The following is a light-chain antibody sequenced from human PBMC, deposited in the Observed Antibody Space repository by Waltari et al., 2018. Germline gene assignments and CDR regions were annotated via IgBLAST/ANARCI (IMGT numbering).Light chain of an antibody. Sequence: QSALTQPASVSGSPGQSITISCTGTSSDVGGYNYVSWYQQHPGKAPKLMIYDVSKRPSGVSNRFSGSKSGNTASLTISGLRAEDEADYYCCSYAGSSTFVVFGGGTKLTVL. V-gene: IGLV2-23*02. CDR1: SSDVGGYNY. J-gene: IGLJ2*01. CDR2: DVS. CDR3: CSYAGSSTFVV.